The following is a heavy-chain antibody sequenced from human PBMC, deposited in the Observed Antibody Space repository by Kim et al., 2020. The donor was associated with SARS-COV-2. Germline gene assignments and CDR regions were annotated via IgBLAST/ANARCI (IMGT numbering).Heavy chain of an antibody. V-gene: IGHV3-30*18. J-gene: IGHJ5*02. Sequence: GGSLRLSCAASAFTFSNYGMHWVRQAPGKGLEWVAVISYDGRHKYYADSVKGRFTISRDDSKNTLYLQMNSLRTDDTAVYYCTKDLRSRQNWFDPWGQGTLVTVSS. CDR3: TKDLRSRQNWFDP. D-gene: IGHD2-2*01. CDR1: AFTFSNYG. CDR2: ISYDGRHK.